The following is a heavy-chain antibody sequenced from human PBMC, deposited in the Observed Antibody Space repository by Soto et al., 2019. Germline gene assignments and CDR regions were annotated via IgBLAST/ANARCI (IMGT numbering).Heavy chain of an antibody. Sequence: EVQLVESGGGMVQPGGSLRVSCAASGFTLSSYSMHWVRQAPGKGLEWVSYISGSGGTIYYADSVKGRFTISRDNAKKSLSVQMKSLRDEDPAVYFCARETGLRSSGWSYYFDFWGQGTRVTVSS. V-gene: IGHV3-48*02. J-gene: IGHJ4*02. CDR1: GFTLSSYS. CDR3: ARETGLRSSGWSYYFDF. D-gene: IGHD6-19*01. CDR2: ISGSGGTI.